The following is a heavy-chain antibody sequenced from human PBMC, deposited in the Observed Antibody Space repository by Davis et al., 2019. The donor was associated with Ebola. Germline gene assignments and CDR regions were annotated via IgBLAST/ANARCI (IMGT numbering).Heavy chain of an antibody. CDR3: ARVRNGVDI. V-gene: IGHV4-59*01. J-gene: IGHJ3*02. CDR2: IYYSGST. CDR1: GGSMSPFY. Sequence: PSETLSLTCSVSGGSMSPFYWSWIRQLPGKGLEWVGYIYYSGSTSYNPSLKSRATISIDRSKNQLSLRLSSLTAADTATYYCARVRNGVDIWGQGTGVTVSS. D-gene: IGHD2-8*01.